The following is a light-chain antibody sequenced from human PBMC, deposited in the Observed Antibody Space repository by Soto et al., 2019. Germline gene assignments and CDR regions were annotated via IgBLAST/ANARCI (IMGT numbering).Light chain of an antibody. CDR3: HKRQSWPRT. CDR2: DAS. Sequence: EIVLTQSRATLSFSPGERATIDCMASQRISSQLAWYKQKPGQAPRILIHDASNRAAGIPDRFSGSGSETDFTLTISDVEPEDFAVYYCHKRQSWPRTCGQGTKVDIK. J-gene: IGKJ1*01. CDR1: QRISSQ. V-gene: IGKV3-11*01.